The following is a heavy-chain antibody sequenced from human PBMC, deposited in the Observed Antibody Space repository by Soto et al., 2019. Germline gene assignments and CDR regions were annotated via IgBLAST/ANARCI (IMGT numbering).Heavy chain of an antibody. Sequence: GGSLRLSCAASGFTFSNYAMSWVSQAPGEGLEWVSALSGDSGSTYYADSVKGRFTISRDNSKNTLYLQMNSLRAEDTALYYCAIPSGLTVTGPDYWGQGTLVTVSS. J-gene: IGHJ4*02. V-gene: IGHV3-23*01. CDR1: GFTFSNYA. CDR3: AIPSGLTVTGPDY. CDR2: LSGDSGST. D-gene: IGHD6-19*01.